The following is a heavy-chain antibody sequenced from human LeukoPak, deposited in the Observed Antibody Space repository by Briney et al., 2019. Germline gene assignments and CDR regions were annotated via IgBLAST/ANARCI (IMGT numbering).Heavy chain of an antibody. CDR1: GDTFTSYY. CDR3: ARGRYFYDSSGYSTLFDY. J-gene: IGHJ4*02. CDR2: INPRGGST. V-gene: IGHV1-46*01. Sequence: ASVKVSCKASGDTFTSYYMHWVRQAPGQGLEWMGIINPRGGSTSYAQKFQGRVTMTRDTSTSAVYLELSSLRSEDTAVYYCARGRYFYDSSGYSTLFDYWGQGTLVTVSS. D-gene: IGHD3-22*01.